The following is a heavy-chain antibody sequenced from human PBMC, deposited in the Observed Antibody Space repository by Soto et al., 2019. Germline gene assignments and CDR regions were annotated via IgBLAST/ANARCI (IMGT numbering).Heavy chain of an antibody. CDR1: GGSISSNVYY. V-gene: IGHV4-39*02. J-gene: IGHJ2*01. CDR3: ARPSALTFSYDSRDWDFVL. Sequence: QLQLQESGPGLLKPSETLSLTCTVSGGSISSNVYYWGWIRQPPGKGLEWIGSMYYSGSTYYNPSLTSRVTISVDPSTLHFSLKLSSVTAAATAVYYCARPSALTFSYDSRDWDFVLWGRGTLVTVSS. CDR2: MYYSGST. D-gene: IGHD3-22*01.